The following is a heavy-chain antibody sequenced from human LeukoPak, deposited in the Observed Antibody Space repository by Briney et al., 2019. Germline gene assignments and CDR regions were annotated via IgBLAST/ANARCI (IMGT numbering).Heavy chain of an antibody. J-gene: IGHJ4*02. CDR3: ARAGYYDSSGYPYYFDY. V-gene: IGHV3-53*01. CDR2: IYSGGST. D-gene: IGHD3-22*01. Sequence: PGGSLRLSCAASGFTVSSNYMSRVRQAPGKGLEWVSVIYSGGSTYYADSVKGRFTISRDNSKNTLYLQMNSLRAEDTAVYYCARAGYYDSSGYPYYFDYWGQGTLVTVSS. CDR1: GFTVSSNY.